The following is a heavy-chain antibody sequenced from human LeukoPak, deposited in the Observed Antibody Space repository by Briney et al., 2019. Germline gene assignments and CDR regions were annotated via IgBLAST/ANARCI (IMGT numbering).Heavy chain of an antibody. Sequence: GGSLSLSCAASGFTFSSYGMHWVRQAPGKGLEWVAFIRYDGSNKYYADSVKGRFTISRDNSKNTLYLQMNSLRAEDTAVYYCAKASQLSRGYYFDYWGQGTLVTVSS. J-gene: IGHJ4*02. CDR2: IRYDGSNK. D-gene: IGHD6-6*01. V-gene: IGHV3-30*02. CDR3: AKASQLSRGYYFDY. CDR1: GFTFSSYG.